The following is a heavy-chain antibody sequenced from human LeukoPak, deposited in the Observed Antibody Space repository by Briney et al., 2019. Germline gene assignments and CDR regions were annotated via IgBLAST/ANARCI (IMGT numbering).Heavy chain of an antibody. Sequence: PGGSLRLSCAASGFTFSSYGMHWVRQAPGKGLEWVAVIWYDGGNKYYADSVKGRFTISRDNSKNTLYLQMNSLRAEDTAVYYCARGRLGELSLFWFDYWGQGTLVTVSS. CDR1: GFTFSSYG. D-gene: IGHD3-16*02. V-gene: IGHV3-33*01. CDR2: IWYDGGNK. CDR3: ARGRLGELSLFWFDY. J-gene: IGHJ4*02.